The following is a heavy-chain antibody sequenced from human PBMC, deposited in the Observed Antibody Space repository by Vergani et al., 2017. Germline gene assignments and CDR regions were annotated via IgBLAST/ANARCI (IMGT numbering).Heavy chain of an antibody. CDR3: ASSQLRFVPRTDYYYYMDV. Sequence: QVQLVQSGAEVKKPGASVKVSCKASGYTFTSYGISWVRQAPGQGLEWMGWISAYNGNTNYAQKLQGRVTMTTDTSTSTAYMELRSLRSDDTAVYYCASSQLRFVPRTDYYYYMDVWGKGTTVTVSS. V-gene: IGHV1-18*01. D-gene: IGHD3-3*01. CDR1: GYTFTSYG. CDR2: ISAYNGNT. J-gene: IGHJ6*03.